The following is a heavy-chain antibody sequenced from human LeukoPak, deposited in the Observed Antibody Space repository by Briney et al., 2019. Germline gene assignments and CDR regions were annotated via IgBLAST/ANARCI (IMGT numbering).Heavy chain of an antibody. CDR1: GFTFSSYS. CDR2: ISSGSSYI. J-gene: IGHJ5*02. V-gene: IGHV3-21*01. D-gene: IGHD6-13*01. CDR3: ARDPSIAAAAPWFDP. Sequence: GGSLRLSCAASGFTFSSYSMNWVRQAPGKGLEWVSSISSGSSYIYYADSVKGRFTIFRDNAKNSLYLQMNSLRAEDTAVYYCARDPSIAAAAPWFDPWGQGTLVTVSS.